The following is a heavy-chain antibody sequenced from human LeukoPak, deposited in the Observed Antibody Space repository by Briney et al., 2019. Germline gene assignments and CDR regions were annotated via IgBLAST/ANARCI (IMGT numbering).Heavy chain of an antibody. CDR1: VFTFSSYA. CDR3: AKDRITVFGVVPDV. D-gene: IGHD3-3*01. CDR2: ISGSGGST. Sequence: PGGSLRLSCAASVFTFSSYAMSWVRQAPGKGLEWVSAISGSGGSTYYADPVKGRFTISRDNSKNTLYVQMNSLRAEDTALYYCAKDRITVFGVVPDVWGKGTTVIVPS. V-gene: IGHV3-23*01. J-gene: IGHJ6*04.